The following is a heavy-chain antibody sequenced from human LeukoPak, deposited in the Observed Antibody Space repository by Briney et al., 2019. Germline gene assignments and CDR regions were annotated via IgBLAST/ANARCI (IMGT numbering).Heavy chain of an antibody. D-gene: IGHD3-22*01. CDR3: ARNRNSTGYGY. Sequence: GASVKVSCNASGYPFSDYYMHWVRQAPGQGREWMGCINPNSCGTNYPQKFQGRVTMTRDTSISTAYMELTWLRYDDTAVYYCARNRNSTGYGYWGQGTMVTVSS. V-gene: IGHV1-2*02. CDR2: INPNSCGT. J-gene: IGHJ4*02. CDR1: GYPFSDYY.